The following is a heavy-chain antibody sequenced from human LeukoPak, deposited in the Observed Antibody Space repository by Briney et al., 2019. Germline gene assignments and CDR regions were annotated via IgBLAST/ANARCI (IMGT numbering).Heavy chain of an antibody. J-gene: IGHJ6*04. V-gene: IGHV4-59*01. D-gene: IGHD3-3*01. Sequence: SETLCLTCSVSGGPINCYWSWIRQSPGKGLEWIGCIYPNGSTSYNSSLKSRVTISLDTSKKQVSLMLKSVTAADTAVYYCARDVRRALRFNNFYPYFGMDVRGKGTTVIVST. CDR1: GGPINCY. CDR3: ARDVRRALRFNNFYPYFGMDV. CDR2: IYPNGST.